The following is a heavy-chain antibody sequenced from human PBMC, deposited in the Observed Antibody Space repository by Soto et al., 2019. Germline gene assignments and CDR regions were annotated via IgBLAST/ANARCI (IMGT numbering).Heavy chain of an antibody. CDR1: GFTFSSYG. Sequence: PGGSLRLSCAASGFTFSSYGMHWVRQAPGKGLEWVAVIWCDGSNKYYADSVKGRFTISRDNSKNTLYLQMNSLRAEDTAVYYCARDYIVVVPAADSEYYYYYYGMDVWGQGTTVTVSS. D-gene: IGHD2-2*01. CDR2: IWCDGSNK. V-gene: IGHV3-33*01. CDR3: ARDYIVVVPAADSEYYYYYYGMDV. J-gene: IGHJ6*02.